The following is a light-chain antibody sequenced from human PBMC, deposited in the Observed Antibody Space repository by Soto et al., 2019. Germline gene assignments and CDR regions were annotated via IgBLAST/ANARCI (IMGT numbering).Light chain of an antibody. J-gene: IGLJ2*01. Sequence: QSALTQPASVSGSPGQSITISCTGTSSDVGGYNYVSWYQQHPGKAPKLMIYDVSNRPSGVSNRFSGSKPGNTASLTISGLQAEDEADYYCSSYTSSSTSRVFCGGTKLTVL. CDR3: SSYTSSSTSRV. CDR2: DVS. V-gene: IGLV2-14*01. CDR1: SSDVGGYNY.